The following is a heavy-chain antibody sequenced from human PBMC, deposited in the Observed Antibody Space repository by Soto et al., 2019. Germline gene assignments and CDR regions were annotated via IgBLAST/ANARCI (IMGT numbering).Heavy chain of an antibody. Sequence: PGESLKTSFKASGYSFTTYWISWVRQMPGKGLEWMGIIHPGDSDIRYSPSFQGQVTISADNSISTAYLQWSSLKASDTAMYYCARHEQFYYYYYGMDVWGQGTAVTVSS. CDR1: GYSFTTYW. CDR3: ARHEQFYYYYYGMDV. CDR2: IHPGDSDI. V-gene: IGHV5-51*01. J-gene: IGHJ6*02. D-gene: IGHD4-4*01.